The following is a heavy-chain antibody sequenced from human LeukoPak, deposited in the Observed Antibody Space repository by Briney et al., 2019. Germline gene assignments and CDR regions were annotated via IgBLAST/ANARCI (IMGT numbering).Heavy chain of an antibody. J-gene: IGHJ4*02. CDR2: ISGSGGST. Sequence: SGGSLRLSCAASGFTFSSYAMSWVRQAPGKGLEWVSAISGSGGSTYYADSVKGRFTISRDNSKNTLYLQMNSLRAEDTAVYYCAKDLVYSSSFYFDYWGQGTLVTVSS. D-gene: IGHD6-13*01. CDR3: AKDLVYSSSFYFDY. CDR1: GFTFSSYA. V-gene: IGHV3-23*01.